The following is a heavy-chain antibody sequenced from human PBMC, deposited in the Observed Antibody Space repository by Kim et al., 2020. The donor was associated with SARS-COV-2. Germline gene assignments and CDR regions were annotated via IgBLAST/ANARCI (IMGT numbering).Heavy chain of an antibody. CDR1: GYGFTSNY. CDR2: VYTNDGTT. Sequence: ASVKVSCKTSGYGFTSNYLHWVRLAPGQGLEWMGMVYTNDGTTTYAQKFQGRVTMTSDTHTRTGYMELSSLTSEDTAVYYCARDLEGFDYWGQGTLGTVS. J-gene: IGHJ4*02. V-gene: IGHV1-46*01. D-gene: IGHD1-1*01. CDR3: ARDLEGFDY.